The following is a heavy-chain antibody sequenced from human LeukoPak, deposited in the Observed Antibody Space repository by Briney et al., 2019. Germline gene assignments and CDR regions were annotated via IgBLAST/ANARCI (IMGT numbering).Heavy chain of an antibody. CDR1: GFTFSSYA. CDR2: ISGSGGST. J-gene: IGHJ3*02. CDR3: AKGGYYYDSSGYYYPDAFDI. Sequence: PGGSLRLSCAASGFTFSSYAMSWVRQAPGKGLEWVSAISGSGGSTYYADSVKGRFTISRDNSKNTLYLQMNSLRAEDTAVYYCAKGGYYYDSSGYYYPDAFDIWGQGSMVTVSS. D-gene: IGHD3-22*01. V-gene: IGHV3-23*01.